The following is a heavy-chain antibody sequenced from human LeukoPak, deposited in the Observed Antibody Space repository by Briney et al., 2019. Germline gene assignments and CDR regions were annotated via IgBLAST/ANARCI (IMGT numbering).Heavy chain of an antibody. CDR1: GFTFTTYY. CDR2: INQDGSTA. CDR3: GRENWSIDY. J-gene: IGHJ4*02. V-gene: IGHV3-7*01. Sequence: PGGSLRLSCAASGFTFTTYYMTWVRQAPGKGLEWVANINQDGSTAYYVDSVKGRFTFSRDNTKNTVYLQMNSLRAEDTAVYYCGRENWSIDYWGQGTLVIVSS. D-gene: IGHD1-1*01.